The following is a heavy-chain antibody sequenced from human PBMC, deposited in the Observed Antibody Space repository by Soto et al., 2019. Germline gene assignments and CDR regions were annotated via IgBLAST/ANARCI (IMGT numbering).Heavy chain of an antibody. J-gene: IGHJ6*02. CDR2: IKSKTDGGTT. CDR1: GFTFSNAW. V-gene: IGHV3-15*07. Sequence: GGSLRLSCAASGFTFSNAWMNWVRQAPGKGLEWVGRIKSKTDGGTTDYAAPVKGRFTISRDDSKNTLYLQMNSLKTEDTAVYYCTTDWEWTGILTGYYPRLYYYYGMDVWGQGTTVTVSS. D-gene: IGHD3-9*01. CDR3: TTDWEWTGILTGYYPRLYYYYGMDV.